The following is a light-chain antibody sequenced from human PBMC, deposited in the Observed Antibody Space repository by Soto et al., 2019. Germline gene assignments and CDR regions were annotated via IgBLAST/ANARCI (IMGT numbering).Light chain of an antibody. CDR3: KHYGNSHPFT. J-gene: IGKJ4*01. CDR2: GAS. Sequence: EVVLTQSPGTLSLSPGEGATLSCRTSQSIGANFLAWYQQRRGQAPRLIIYGASNRATDVPDRFSGGGSGTDFTLTISSLEHEDFEVYYCKHYGNSHPFTFGGGTKVEIK. CDR1: QSIGANF. V-gene: IGKV3-20*01.